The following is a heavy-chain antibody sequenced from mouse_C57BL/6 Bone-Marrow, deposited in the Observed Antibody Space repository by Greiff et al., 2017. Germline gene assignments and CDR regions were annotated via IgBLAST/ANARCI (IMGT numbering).Heavy chain of an antibody. CDR3: ARNYGSSYPRGY. CDR2: IHPNSGST. CDR1: GYTFTSYW. J-gene: IGHJ2*01. V-gene: IGHV1-64*01. Sequence: VQLQQPGAELVKPGASVKLSCKASGYTFTSYWMHWVKQRPGQGLEWIGMIHPNSGSTNYNEKFKSKATLTVDKSSSTAYMQLSSLTSEDAAVYDCARNYGSSYPRGYWGQGTTLTVSS. D-gene: IGHD1-1*01.